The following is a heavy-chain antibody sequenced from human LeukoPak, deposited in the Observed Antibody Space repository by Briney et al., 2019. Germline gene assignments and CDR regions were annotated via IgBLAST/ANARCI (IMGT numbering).Heavy chain of an antibody. J-gene: IGHJ4*02. Sequence: GGSLRLSCAASGFTFSSYGMHWVRQAPGKGLEWVAVIWYDGSNKYYADSVKGRFTISRDNSKNTLYPQMNSLRAEDTAVYYCARGDITMIVIDYWGQGTLVTVSS. D-gene: IGHD3-22*01. CDR1: GFTFSSYG. CDR3: ARGDITMIVIDY. V-gene: IGHV3-30*19. CDR2: IWYDGSNK.